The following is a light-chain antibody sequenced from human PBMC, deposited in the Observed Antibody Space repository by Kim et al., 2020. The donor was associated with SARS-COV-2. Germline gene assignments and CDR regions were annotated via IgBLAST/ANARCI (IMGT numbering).Light chain of an antibody. Sequence: ELTQPPSASGTPGQSVTISCFGSSSNIGSNAVNWYHQFPGTAPKLLIYNNFQRPSGVPDRFSGSKSGTSASLAISGLQSEDEADYYCAAWDDSLNGYLFGTGTKVTVL. CDR2: NNF. CDR1: SSNIGSNA. J-gene: IGLJ1*01. CDR3: AAWDDSLNGYL. V-gene: IGLV1-44*01.